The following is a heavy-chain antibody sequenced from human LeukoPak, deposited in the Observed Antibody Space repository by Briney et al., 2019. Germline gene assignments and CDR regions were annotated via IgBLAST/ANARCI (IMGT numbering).Heavy chain of an antibody. CDR3: ARGALTVTPRYSMDV. CDR2: IYDSGST. J-gene: IGHJ6*03. D-gene: IGHD4-17*01. Sequence: SETLSLTCTVSGGSISSSSYYWGWIRQPPGKGREWVVSIYDSGSTYYNPSLTSRVTISVATPKTQFSLKLSSVTAADTAVYHCARGALTVTPRYSMDVGGKGATVTVS. CDR1: GGSISSSSYY. V-gene: IGHV4-39*01.